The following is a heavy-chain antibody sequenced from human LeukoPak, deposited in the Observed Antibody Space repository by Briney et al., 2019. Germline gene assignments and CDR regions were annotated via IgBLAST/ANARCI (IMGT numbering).Heavy chain of an antibody. D-gene: IGHD5-12*01. CDR3: AKGAYDYIEIGYFDS. CDR1: GFAFSGYA. Sequence: GGSLRLSCTVSGFAFSGYAMSWVRQAPGKGPEWVSSIGARGDVTYSADSVKGRFTISRDNSKNTLFLQMNSLRAEDTAIYYCAKGAYDYIEIGYFDSWGQGTLVTVSS. V-gene: IGHV3-23*01. J-gene: IGHJ4*02. CDR2: IGARGDVT.